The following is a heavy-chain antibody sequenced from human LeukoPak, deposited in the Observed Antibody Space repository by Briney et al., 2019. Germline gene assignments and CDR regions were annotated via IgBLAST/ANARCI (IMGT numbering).Heavy chain of an antibody. CDR2: ITSGSKYI. D-gene: IGHD6-19*01. CDR1: EFAFSSYS. CDR3: ARDEETVAGLNGFDL. J-gene: IGHJ4*02. Sequence: PGGSLRLTCAASEFAFSSYSMNWFRQDPRKGLEWVASITSGSKYIFYADSVRGRFTISRDNAENSLFLHMKSLRADDTGVYFCARDEETVAGLNGFDLWGQGTLVTVSS. V-gene: IGHV3-21*01.